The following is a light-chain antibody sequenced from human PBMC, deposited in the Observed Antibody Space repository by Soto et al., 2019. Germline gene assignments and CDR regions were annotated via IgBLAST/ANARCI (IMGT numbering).Light chain of an antibody. CDR2: GAS. J-gene: IGKJ3*01. CDR1: QSFSTN. V-gene: IGKV3-15*01. Sequence: EIVMTQSPATLSVSPGEGATLSCRASQSFSTNLAWYQQKPGQAPRLFVYGASTRATGIPARFSGSGSGTEFTLTISSLQSEDFAVYYCHQYNNWPPFTFGPGTKVDIK. CDR3: HQYNNWPPFT.